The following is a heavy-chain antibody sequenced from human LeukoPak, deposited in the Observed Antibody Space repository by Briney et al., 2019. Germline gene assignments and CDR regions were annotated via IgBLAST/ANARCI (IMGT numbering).Heavy chain of an antibody. Sequence: ASVTVSCKASGYTFTGYYIHWVRQAPGQGLEWMGWINPDSGGTKYAQKFQGRVTMTRDTSISTAYMELSRLTSDDTAVYYCAGEGQYYDTSGFFDYWGQGTLVTVSS. J-gene: IGHJ4*02. CDR1: GYTFTGYY. D-gene: IGHD3-22*01. V-gene: IGHV1-2*02. CDR3: AGEGQYYDTSGFFDY. CDR2: INPDSGGT.